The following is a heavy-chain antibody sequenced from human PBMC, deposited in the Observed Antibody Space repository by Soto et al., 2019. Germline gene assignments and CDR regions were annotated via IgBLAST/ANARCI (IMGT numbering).Heavy chain of an antibody. D-gene: IGHD3-22*01. CDR2: ISGSGGST. J-gene: IGHJ4*02. Sequence: EVQLLESGGGLVQPGGSLRLSCAASGFTFSSYAMSWVRQAPGKGLEWVSAISGSGGSTYYADSVKGRFTISRDNSKNTLYLQMNSLRAEDTAVYYCASRYYYDSSGWAEDYWGQGTLVTVSS. CDR1: GFTFSSYA. CDR3: ASRYYYDSSGWAEDY. V-gene: IGHV3-23*01.